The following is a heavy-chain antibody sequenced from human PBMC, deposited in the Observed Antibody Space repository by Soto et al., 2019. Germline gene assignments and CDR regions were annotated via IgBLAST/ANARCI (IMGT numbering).Heavy chain of an antibody. CDR1: GASFRNYY. CDR2: VYHSGST. J-gene: IGHJ4*02. CDR3: ARGGTNWSLDY. V-gene: IGHV4-59*01. D-gene: IGHD1-1*01. Sequence: SETLSLTCSVFGASFRNYYWGCMRQSPGKGLEWIGYVYHSGSTNYNPSLKSRLTISLDTSKKQFSLKLTSLTAADTGVYFCARGGTNWSLDYWGQGAPVTVS.